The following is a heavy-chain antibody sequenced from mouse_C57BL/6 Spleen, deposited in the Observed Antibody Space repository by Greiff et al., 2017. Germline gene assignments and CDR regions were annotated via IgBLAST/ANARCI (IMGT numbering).Heavy chain of an antibody. Sequence: QVQLQQSGPELVKPGASVKISCKASGYAFSSSWMNWVKQRPGKGLEWIGRIYPGDGDTNYNAKFKGKATLTADKSSSTAYMQLSSLTSEDSAVYFCARETMDYWGQGTSVTVSS. CDR2: IYPGDGDT. CDR3: ARETMDY. J-gene: IGHJ4*01. CDR1: GYAFSSSW. V-gene: IGHV1-82*01.